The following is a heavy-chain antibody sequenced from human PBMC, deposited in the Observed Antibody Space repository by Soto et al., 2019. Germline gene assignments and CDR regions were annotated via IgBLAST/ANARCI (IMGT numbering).Heavy chain of an antibody. Sequence: VQLVESGGGLVQPGGSLRLSCAASGFTFSNYNMNWVRQAPGKGLEWVSYISSRSSTIYYADSVKGRITISRDNAKNSLYLQMNSLRDEDTAMYYCARDCGKGYGMDVWGQGTTVTVSS. CDR2: ISSRSSTI. V-gene: IGHV3-48*02. CDR1: GFTFSNYN. J-gene: IGHJ6*02. CDR3: ARDCGKGYGMDV.